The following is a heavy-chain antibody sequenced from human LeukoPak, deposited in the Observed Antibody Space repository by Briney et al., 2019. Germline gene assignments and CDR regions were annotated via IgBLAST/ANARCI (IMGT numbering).Heavy chain of an antibody. Sequence: ASVKVSCKASGYTFTGYYTHWVRQAPGQGLEWMGRINPNSGGTNYAQKFQGRVTMTRDTSISTAYMELSRLRSDDTAVYYCARVLGAAAGRIFDYWGQGTLVTVSS. CDR1: GYTFTGYY. CDR2: INPNSGGT. J-gene: IGHJ4*02. CDR3: ARVLGAAAGRIFDY. D-gene: IGHD6-13*01. V-gene: IGHV1-2*06.